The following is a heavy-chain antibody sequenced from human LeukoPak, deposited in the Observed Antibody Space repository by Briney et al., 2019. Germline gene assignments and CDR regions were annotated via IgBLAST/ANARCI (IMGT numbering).Heavy chain of an antibody. CDR1: GGSISSYF. CDR3: ARVRVDSSGYYSMGG. D-gene: IGHD3-22*01. V-gene: IGHV4-59*01. J-gene: IGHJ4*02. CDR2: IYNSGST. Sequence: PSETLSLTCTVSGGSISSYFWSWIRQPPGKGLEWIGYIYNSGSTNYNPCLKSRVTISVDTSKNQFPLKLSSVTAADTAVYYCARVRVDSSGYYSMGGWGQGTLVTVSS.